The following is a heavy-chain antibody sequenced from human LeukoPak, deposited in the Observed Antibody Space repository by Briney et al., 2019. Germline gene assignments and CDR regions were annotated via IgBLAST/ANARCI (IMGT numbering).Heavy chain of an antibody. Sequence: GGSLRLSCAASGFTFSSYGMHWVRQAPGKGLEWVAVIWYDGSNKYYADSVKGRFTISRDNSKNTLYLQMNSLRAEDTAVYYCAKVELSSGWAGGNYWGQGTLVTVSS. CDR1: GFTFSSYG. J-gene: IGHJ4*02. CDR2: IWYDGSNK. D-gene: IGHD6-19*01. V-gene: IGHV3-30*02. CDR3: AKVELSSGWAGGNY.